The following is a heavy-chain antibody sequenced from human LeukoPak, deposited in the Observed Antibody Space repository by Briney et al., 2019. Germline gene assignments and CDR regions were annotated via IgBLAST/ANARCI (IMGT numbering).Heavy chain of an antibody. Sequence: PGGSLRLSCAASGFTFSSYGMHWVRQAPGNGLEWVAVISYDGSNKYYADSVKGRFTISRDNSENTVYLQMNSLTMEDTAVYYCAKDRSSSGENFDNWGQGTLVTVSS. J-gene: IGHJ4*02. D-gene: IGHD6-19*01. V-gene: IGHV3-30*18. CDR2: ISYDGSNK. CDR3: AKDRSSSGENFDN. CDR1: GFTFSSYG.